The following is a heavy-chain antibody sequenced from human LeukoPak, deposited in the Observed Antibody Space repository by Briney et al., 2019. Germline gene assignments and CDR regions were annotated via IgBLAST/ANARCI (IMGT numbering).Heavy chain of an antibody. CDR1: GFTFSSYA. CDR3: AKMDGPITVLSFDY. J-gene: IGHJ4*02. D-gene: IGHD3-16*01. V-gene: IGHV3-23*01. Sequence: GGSLRLSCAASGFTFSSYAMSWVRQAPGKGLEWVSAISGSGGSTYYADSVKGRLTISRDNSKNTLYLQMNGLRAEDTAVYYCAKMDGPITVLSFDYWGQGTLVTVSS. CDR2: ISGSGGST.